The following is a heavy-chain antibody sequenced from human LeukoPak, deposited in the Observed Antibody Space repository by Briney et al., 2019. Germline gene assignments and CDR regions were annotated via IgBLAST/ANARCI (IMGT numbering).Heavy chain of an antibody. CDR1: GGTFSSYA. J-gene: IGHJ5*02. D-gene: IGHD2-15*01. CDR2: IIPIFGTA. V-gene: IGHV1-69*05. CDR3: ARASPYFYCSGGSCYFHP. Sequence: SVKVSCKASGGTFSSYAISWVRQAPGQGLECMGGIIPIFGTANYAQKFQGRVTITTDESTSTAYMELSSLRSEDTAVYYCARASPYFYCSGGSCYFHPWGQGTLVTVSS.